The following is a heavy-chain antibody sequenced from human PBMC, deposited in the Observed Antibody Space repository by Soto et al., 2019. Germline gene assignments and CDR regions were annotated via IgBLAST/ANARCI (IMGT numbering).Heavy chain of an antibody. Sequence: SETLSLTCTASGGTISSYYWTWIRQSPGKGLEWIGYIYYSGSTNYNPSLKSRVTISVDTSKNQFSLKLSSVTAADTAVYYCARDRMGYSGSGRCVGLCHYYHGMDVWGQGTTVTVSS. V-gene: IGHV4-59*01. J-gene: IGHJ6*02. CDR3: ARDRMGYSGSGRCVGLCHYYHGMDV. CDR2: IYYSGST. D-gene: IGHD3-10*01. CDR1: GGTISSYY.